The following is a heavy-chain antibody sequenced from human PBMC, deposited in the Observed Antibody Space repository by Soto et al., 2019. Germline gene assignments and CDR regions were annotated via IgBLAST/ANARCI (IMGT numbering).Heavy chain of an antibody. CDR3: AKGTLVKPPGTRAFDV. V-gene: IGHV3-23*01. CDR2: LGVRST. D-gene: IGHD6-13*01. J-gene: IGHJ3*01. Sequence: EVQLLESGGGLVQPGGSLRLSCAASGFTFTNNAMSWVRQAPGMGLEWVSTLGVRSTYYADSAKGRFTISRDNSNNALYLQMNSLRVGDTAVYYCAKGTLVKPPGTRAFDVWGQGTMVIVSS. CDR1: GFTFTNNA.